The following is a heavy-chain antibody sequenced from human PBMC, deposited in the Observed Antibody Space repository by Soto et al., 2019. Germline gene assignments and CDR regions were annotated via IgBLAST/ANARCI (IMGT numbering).Heavy chain of an antibody. J-gene: IGHJ3*02. CDR2: IYYSGST. D-gene: IGHD5-12*01. V-gene: IGHV4-31*03. CDR1: GGSISSGGYY. Sequence: SETLSLTCTVSGGSISSGGYYWSWIRQHPGKGLEWIGYIYYSGSTYYNPSLKSRVTISVDTSKNQFSLKLSSVTAADTAVYYCARDQSDIVATIPGAFDIWGQGTMVTVSS. CDR3: ARDQSDIVATIPGAFDI.